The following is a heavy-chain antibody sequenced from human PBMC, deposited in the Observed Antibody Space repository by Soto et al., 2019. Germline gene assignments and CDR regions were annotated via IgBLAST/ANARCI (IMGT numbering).Heavy chain of an antibody. D-gene: IGHD1-26*01. CDR3: AKDNSPKYYYGMDV. CDR1: GFIFSSYG. CDR2: MSYDGANK. Sequence: QVQLVESGGGVVQPGRSLRLSCAASGFIFSSYGMHWVRQAPGKGLEWVAVMSYDGANKNYADSVKGRFTISRDNSKNTLYLQMNSLRAEDTAVYYCAKDNSPKYYYGMDVWGQGTTVNVSS. J-gene: IGHJ6*02. V-gene: IGHV3-30*18.